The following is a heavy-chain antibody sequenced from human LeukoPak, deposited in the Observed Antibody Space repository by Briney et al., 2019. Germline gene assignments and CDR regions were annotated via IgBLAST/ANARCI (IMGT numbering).Heavy chain of an antibody. CDR2: ISWNSGSI. Sequence: GGSLRLSCAASGFTFSSYWMSWVRQAPGKGLEWVSGISWNSGSIGYADSVKGRFTISRDNAKNSLYLQMNSLRAEDTALYYCAKDIRYDYVWGSYFAYWGQGTLVTVSS. D-gene: IGHD3-16*01. V-gene: IGHV3-9*01. CDR1: GFTFSSYW. CDR3: AKDIRYDYVWGSYFAY. J-gene: IGHJ4*02.